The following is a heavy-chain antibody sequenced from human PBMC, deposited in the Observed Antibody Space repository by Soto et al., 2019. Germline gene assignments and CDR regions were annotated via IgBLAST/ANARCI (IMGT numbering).Heavy chain of an antibody. Sequence: PGESLKISCKGSGYSFTSYWIGWVRQMPGKGLEWMGIIYPGDSDTRYSPSFQGQVTISADKSISTAYLQWSSLKASDTAMYYCARATLPGGNYDFWSEYGMDVWGQGTTVTVSS. CDR2: IYPGDSDT. CDR3: ARATLPGGNYDFWSEYGMDV. V-gene: IGHV5-51*01. CDR1: GYSFTSYW. D-gene: IGHD3-3*01. J-gene: IGHJ6*02.